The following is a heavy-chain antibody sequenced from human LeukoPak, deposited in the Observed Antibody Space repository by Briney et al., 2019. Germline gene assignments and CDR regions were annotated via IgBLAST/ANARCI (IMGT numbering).Heavy chain of an antibody. J-gene: IGHJ4*02. CDR2: IYAGDSET. CDR3: ARVGKGSYPRNYFDY. V-gene: IGHV5-51*01. Sequence: GESLKISSEGSGYDFTDYWIAWVRQLPGKGLEYMGIIYAGDSETRYSPSFQGQVTMSADKSHSIPYLQWSGLKASDTAMYYCARVGKGSYPRNYFDYWGQGTLVTVSS. D-gene: IGHD1-26*01. CDR1: GYDFTDYW.